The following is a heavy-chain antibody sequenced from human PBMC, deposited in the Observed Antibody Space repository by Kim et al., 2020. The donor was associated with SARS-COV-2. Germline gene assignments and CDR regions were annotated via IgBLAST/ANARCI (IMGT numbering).Heavy chain of an antibody. Sequence: GGSLRLSCAASGYTVTYSYMGWVRQAPGKGLEWVSFIYSGGNTIYADSVKGRLIISRDHSKNTLYIQLNSLRAEDTAVYYCATVVFYYDAGYFKNWGQGTLVIVSS. CDR2: IYSGGNT. CDR1: GYTVTYSY. D-gene: IGHD3-22*01. CDR3: ATVVFYYDAGYFKN. V-gene: IGHV3-66*01. J-gene: IGHJ1*01.